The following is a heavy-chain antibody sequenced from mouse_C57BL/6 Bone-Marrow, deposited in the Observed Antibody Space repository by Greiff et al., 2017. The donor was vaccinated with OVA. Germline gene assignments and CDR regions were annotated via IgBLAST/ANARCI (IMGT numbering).Heavy chain of an antibody. J-gene: IGHJ3*01. CDR3: TSPDYYDYDGFAY. Sequence: QVQLQQSGAELVRPGASVTLSCKASGYTFTDYEMHWVKQTPVHGLEWIGAIDPETGGTAYNQKFKGKATLTADKSSSTAYMQLRSLTSEDSAVYYCTSPDYYDYDGFAYWGRGTLVTVSA. D-gene: IGHD2-4*01. V-gene: IGHV1-15*01. CDR2: IDPETGGT. CDR1: GYTFTDYE.